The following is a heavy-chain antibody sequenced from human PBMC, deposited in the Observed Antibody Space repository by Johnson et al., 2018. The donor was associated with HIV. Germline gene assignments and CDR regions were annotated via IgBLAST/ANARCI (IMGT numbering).Heavy chain of an antibody. CDR1: GFTVISDY. V-gene: IGHV3-66*01. J-gene: IGHJ3*02. D-gene: IGHD1-26*01. CDR2: IYSGGST. Sequence: VQLVESGGGLVQPGGSLRLSCGVSGFTVISDYMSWVRQAPGKGLEWVSTIYSGGSTYYADSVKGRFTISRDNPKNTLYLQMSSLRAEDTAVYYCAKGDGIVGGSDACDIWGQGTMVTVSS. CDR3: AKGDGIVGGSDACDI.